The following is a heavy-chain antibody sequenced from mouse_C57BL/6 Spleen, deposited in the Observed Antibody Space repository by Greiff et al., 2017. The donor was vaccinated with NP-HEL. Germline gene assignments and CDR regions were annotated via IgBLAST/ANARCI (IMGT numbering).Heavy chain of an antibody. CDR2: INPSSGYT. CDR1: GYTFTSYW. CDR3: ASELRLSY. J-gene: IGHJ2*01. Sequence: VQGVESGAELAKPGASVKLSCKASGYTFTSYWMHWVKQRPGQGLEWIGYINPSSGYTKYNQKFKDKATLTADKSSSTAYMQLSSLTYEDSAVYYCASELRLSYWGQGTTLTVSS. D-gene: IGHD3-2*02. V-gene: IGHV1-7*01.